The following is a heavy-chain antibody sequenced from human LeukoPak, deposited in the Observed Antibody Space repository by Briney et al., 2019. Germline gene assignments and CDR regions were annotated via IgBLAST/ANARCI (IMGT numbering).Heavy chain of an antibody. CDR2: ISYDGSNK. CDR3: AKDHPIVVVPAAPWIDP. V-gene: IGHV3-30*18. J-gene: IGHJ5*02. D-gene: IGHD2-2*01. Sequence: SGGSLRLSCAASGFTFSSYGMHWVRQAPGKGLEWVAVISYDGSNKYYADSVKGRFTISRDNSKNTLYLQMNSLRAEDTAVYYCAKDHPIVVVPAAPWIDPWGQGTLVTVSS. CDR1: GFTFSSYG.